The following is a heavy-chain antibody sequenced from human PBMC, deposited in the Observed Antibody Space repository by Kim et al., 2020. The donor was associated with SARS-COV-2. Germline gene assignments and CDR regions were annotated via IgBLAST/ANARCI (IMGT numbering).Heavy chain of an antibody. CDR1: GFPVSSNY. CDR2: IYTAGNT. CDR3: ARDRPNYYYYGMDV. J-gene: IGHJ6*02. V-gene: IGHV3-53*01. Sequence: GGSLRLSCAASGFPVSSNYINWVRQAPGKGLEWVSVIYTAGNTYYADSVKGRFTISRDNSKNTLYLQMNSLRAEDTAVYYCARDRPNYYYYGMDVWGQGTTVTVSS.